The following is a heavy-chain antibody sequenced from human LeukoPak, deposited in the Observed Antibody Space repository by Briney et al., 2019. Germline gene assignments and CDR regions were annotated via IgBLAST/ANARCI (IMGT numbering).Heavy chain of an antibody. V-gene: IGHV4-39*07. CDR3: ARDLYSDVNHFDY. CDR2: IYYSGST. CDR1: GGSISSSSYY. Sequence: SETLSLTCTVSGGSISSSSYYWGWIRQPPGKGLEWIGSIYYSGSTYYNPSLKSRVTISVDLSKNQFFLDLRSLTAADTAVYYCARDLYSDVNHFDYWGQGTLVTVYS. J-gene: IGHJ4*02. D-gene: IGHD4-17*01.